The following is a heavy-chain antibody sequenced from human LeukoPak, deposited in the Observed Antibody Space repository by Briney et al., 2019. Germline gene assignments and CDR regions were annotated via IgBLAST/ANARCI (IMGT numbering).Heavy chain of an antibody. J-gene: IGHJ4*02. Sequence: SETLSLTCTVSGDSISSGDYYWSWIRQPAGKGLEWIGRIYTSGRTNYNPSLKSRVTISVDTSKNQFSLTLSSVTTADTAVYYCARGQKYRNGYTVTELGSGHFAYWGQGTLVTVSS. CDR3: ARGQKYRNGYTVTELGSGHFAY. CDR2: IYTSGRT. D-gene: IGHD5-18*01. CDR1: GDSISSGDYY. V-gene: IGHV4-61*02.